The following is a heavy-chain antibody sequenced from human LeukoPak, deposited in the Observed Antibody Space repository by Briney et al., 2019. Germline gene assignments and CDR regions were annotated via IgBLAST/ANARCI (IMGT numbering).Heavy chain of an antibody. V-gene: IGHV4-59*01. CDR3: ARVRLIVGLGGLTNAFDI. CDR1: GGSISSYY. J-gene: IGHJ3*02. D-gene: IGHD3-22*01. CDR2: IYYSGST. Sequence: KPSETLSLTCTVSGGSISSYYWSWIRQPPGKGLEWIGYIYYSGSTNYNPSLKSRVTISVDTSKNQFSLKLSSVTAADTAVYYCARVRLIVGLGGLTNAFDIWGQGTMVTVSS.